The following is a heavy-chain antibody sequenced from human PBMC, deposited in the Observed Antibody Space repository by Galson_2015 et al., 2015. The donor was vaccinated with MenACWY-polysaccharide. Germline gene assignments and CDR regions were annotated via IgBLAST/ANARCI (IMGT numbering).Heavy chain of an antibody. J-gene: IGHJ3*02. CDR1: GSRFSNSG. CDR2: IQYDGSKI. D-gene: IGHD6-13*01. CDR3: AREGSRIVFHAFDT. Sequence: SLRLSCAASGSRFSNSGMHWVRQAPGKGLEWVAVIQYDGSKIVYADSVKGRFTISRDNSKNTLFLEMNSLGAEDTAVYYCAREGSRIVFHAFDTWGPGTMVTVSS. V-gene: IGHV3-33*01.